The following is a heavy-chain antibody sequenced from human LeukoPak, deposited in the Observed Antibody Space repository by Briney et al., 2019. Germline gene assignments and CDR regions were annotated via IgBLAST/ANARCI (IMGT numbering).Heavy chain of an antibody. V-gene: IGHV3-23*01. CDR3: AKVAYSSSWYIEYNWFDP. D-gene: IGHD6-13*01. CDR1: GFTSSSYG. Sequence: PGGSLRLSCAASGFTSSSYGMSWVRQAPGKGLEWVSAISGSGGSTYYADSVKGRFTISRDNSKNTLYLQMNSLRAEDTAVYYCAKVAYSSSWYIEYNWFDPWGQGTLVTVSS. J-gene: IGHJ5*02. CDR2: ISGSGGST.